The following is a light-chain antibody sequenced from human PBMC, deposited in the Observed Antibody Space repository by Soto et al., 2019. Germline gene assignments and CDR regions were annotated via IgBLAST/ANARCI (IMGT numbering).Light chain of an antibody. Sequence: DIQMTQSPSSLSSSVGDTVTITCRASQDITNYLAWCQQKPGKAPKSLIFAASSLHSGVPSKFIGTGSGTDFNLTISSLQAEDEATYFCQQYHSYPLTFGGGTKVEIK. V-gene: IGKV1-16*02. CDR3: QQYHSYPLT. CDR1: QDITNY. J-gene: IGKJ4*01. CDR2: AAS.